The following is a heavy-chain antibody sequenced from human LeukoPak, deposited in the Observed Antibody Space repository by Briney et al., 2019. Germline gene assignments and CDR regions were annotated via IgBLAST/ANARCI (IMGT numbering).Heavy chain of an antibody. V-gene: IGHV4-30-4*08. Sequence: PSETLSLTCTVSGYSIRSGYYWSWIRQPPGKGLEWIGYIYYSGSTYYNPSLKSRVTISVDTSKNQFSLKLSSVTAADTAVYYCASSSGTTRGAFDIWGQGTMVTVSS. CDR1: GYSIRSGYY. CDR3: ASSSGTTRGAFDI. CDR2: IYYSGST. D-gene: IGHD4-11*01. J-gene: IGHJ3*02.